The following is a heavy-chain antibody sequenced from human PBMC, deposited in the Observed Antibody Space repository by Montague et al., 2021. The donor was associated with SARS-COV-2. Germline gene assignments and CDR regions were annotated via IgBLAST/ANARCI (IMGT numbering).Heavy chain of an antibody. CDR1: GGSITDRSYY. V-gene: IGHV4-39*01. Sequence: SETLSLTCSVSGGSITDRSYYWGCIRQSPGKGLEWIGAINYSGTTYYNPSLKSRVTISLDTTKNQFSLKMTSVTAADTAGYDCAGHWGIAAADNWGQGTLVTVSS. D-gene: IGHD6-13*01. J-gene: IGHJ4*02. CDR2: INYSGTT. CDR3: AGHWGIAAADN.